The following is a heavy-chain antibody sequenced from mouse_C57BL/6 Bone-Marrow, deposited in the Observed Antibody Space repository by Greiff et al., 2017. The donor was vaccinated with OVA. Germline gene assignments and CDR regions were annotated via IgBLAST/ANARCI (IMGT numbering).Heavy chain of an antibody. CDR3: ARKDYGSSFYWYFDV. Sequence: QVQLQQSDAELVKPGASVKISCKVSGYTFTDHTIHWMKQRPEQGLEWIGYIYPRDGSTKYNEKFKGKATLTADKSSSTAYMQLNSLTSEDSAVYFCARKDYGSSFYWYFDVWGTGTTVTVSS. J-gene: IGHJ1*03. CDR1: GYTFTDHT. V-gene: IGHV1-78*01. D-gene: IGHD1-1*01. CDR2: IYPRDGST.